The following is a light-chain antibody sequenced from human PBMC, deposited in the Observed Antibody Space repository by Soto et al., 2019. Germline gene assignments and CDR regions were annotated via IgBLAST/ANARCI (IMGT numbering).Light chain of an antibody. V-gene: IGKV1-17*01. CDR2: SAS. Sequence: DIQMTQSPSSLSASVGDRVTITCRASQGIRNDLNWYQQKPGRAPKRLIYSASSLQSGVPSRFSGSGYGTEFTLTISSLQPEDFATYYCLQHNTYPWTVGQGTKVDSK. CDR1: QGIRND. CDR3: LQHNTYPWT. J-gene: IGKJ1*01.